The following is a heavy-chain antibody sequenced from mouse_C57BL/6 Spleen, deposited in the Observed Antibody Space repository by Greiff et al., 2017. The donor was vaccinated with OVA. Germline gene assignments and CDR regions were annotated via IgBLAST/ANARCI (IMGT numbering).Heavy chain of an antibody. CDR1: GYAFTNYL. J-gene: IGHJ2*01. Sequence: VQLKHSGAELVRPGASVKVSCKASGYAFTNYLIEWVKQRPGQGLEWIGVINPGSGGTNYNEKFKGKATLTADKSSSTAYMQLSSQTSEGSAVYFCAGGYYGSSVDYWGQGTTLTVSS. D-gene: IGHD1-1*01. CDR2: INPGSGGT. V-gene: IGHV1-54*01. CDR3: AGGYYGSSVDY.